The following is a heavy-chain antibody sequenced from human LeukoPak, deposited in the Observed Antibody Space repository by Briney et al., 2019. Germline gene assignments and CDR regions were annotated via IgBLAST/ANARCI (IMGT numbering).Heavy chain of an antibody. D-gene: IGHD6-13*01. CDR1: GFTFSDYY. CDR3: ARVSSQQLK. V-gene: IGHV3-11*01. CDR2: ISSSGSTI. Sequence: GRSLRLSCAASGFTFSDYYMSWIRQAPGKGLEWISYISSSGSTIFQADSMKGRFTISRDNAKNSLYLQMNNLRVEDTAVYYCARVSSQQLKWGQGTLVTVSS. J-gene: IGHJ4*02.